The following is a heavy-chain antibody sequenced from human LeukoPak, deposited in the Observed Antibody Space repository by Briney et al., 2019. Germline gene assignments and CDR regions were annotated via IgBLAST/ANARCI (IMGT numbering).Heavy chain of an antibody. D-gene: IGHD4-23*01. CDR2: INPNSGGT. V-gene: IGHV1-2*02. Sequence: ASVKVSCKASGYTFTGCYMHWVRQAPGQGLEWMGWINPNSGGTNYAQKFQGRVTMTRDTSISTAYMELSRLRSDDTAVYYCAREIYDYAGNSPANFDYWGQGTLATVSS. J-gene: IGHJ4*02. CDR3: AREIYDYAGNSPANFDY. CDR1: GYTFTGCY.